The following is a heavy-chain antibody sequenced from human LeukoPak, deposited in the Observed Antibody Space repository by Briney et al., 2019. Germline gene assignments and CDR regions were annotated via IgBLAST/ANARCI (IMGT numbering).Heavy chain of an antibody. CDR2: ISSSSTI. Sequence: GGSLRLSCAASGFTFSSYSMNWVRQAPGKGLEWVSYISSSSTIYYADSVKGRFTISRDNAKNSLYLQMNSLRDEDTAVYYCARSGWDCSSTSCYVGYYFDYWGQGTLVTVSS. D-gene: IGHD2-2*01. CDR1: GFTFSSYS. CDR3: ARSGWDCSSTSCYVGYYFDY. V-gene: IGHV3-48*02. J-gene: IGHJ4*02.